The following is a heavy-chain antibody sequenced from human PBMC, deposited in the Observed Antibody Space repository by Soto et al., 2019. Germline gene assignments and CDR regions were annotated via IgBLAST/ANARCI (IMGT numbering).Heavy chain of an antibody. CDR1: GFRLSDYS. J-gene: IGHJ4*02. D-gene: IGHD1-1*01. CDR2: SSGVDRTII. V-gene: IGHV3-48*04. CDR3: TRGCVGTCWFEH. Sequence: EVQLVESGGASVQPGESLRLSCSGSGFRLSDYSMQWVRQAPGKGLEWVAYSSGVDRTIIFYAESVKGRFTVSRDDAKNSMYLQMTSLRADDSAVYYCTRGCVGTCWFEHWGQGALVTVSS.